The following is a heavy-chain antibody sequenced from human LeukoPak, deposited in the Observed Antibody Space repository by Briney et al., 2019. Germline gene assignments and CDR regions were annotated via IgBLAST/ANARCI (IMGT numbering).Heavy chain of an antibody. CDR3: ARSWGSFTFDY. CDR2: ISSSSSTI. D-gene: IGHD3-16*01. V-gene: IGHV3-48*01. CDR1: GLTVSSNY. Sequence: GGSLRLSCVASGLTVSSNYMSWVRQAPGKGLEWVSYISSSSSTIYYADSVKGRFTISRDNAKNSLYLQMNSLRAEDTAVYYCARSWGSFTFDYWGQGTLVTVSS. J-gene: IGHJ4*02.